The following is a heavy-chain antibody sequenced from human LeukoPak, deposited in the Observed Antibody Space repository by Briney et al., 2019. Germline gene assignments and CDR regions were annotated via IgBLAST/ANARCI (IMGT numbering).Heavy chain of an antibody. D-gene: IGHD3-9*01. CDR1: GGSISSTNW. CDR3: ARVTGYMIEDYFDY. Sequence: PSETLSLTCAVSGGSISSTNWWSWVRQPPGKGLEWIGEIYRSGTTNYKPSLKSRVTISLDKSRNHFSLKLTSVTAADTAVYYCARVTGYMIEDYFDYWGQGILVTVSS. J-gene: IGHJ4*02. CDR2: IYRSGTT. V-gene: IGHV4-4*02.